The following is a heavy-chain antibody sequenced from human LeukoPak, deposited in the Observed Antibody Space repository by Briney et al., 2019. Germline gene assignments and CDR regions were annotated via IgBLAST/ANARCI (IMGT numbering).Heavy chain of an antibody. CDR3: ARESSPSYSCFDY. CDR2: ISSSGSTI. D-gene: IGHD1-26*01. V-gene: IGHV3-48*03. J-gene: IGHJ4*02. CDR1: GFTFSSYE. Sequence: GGSLGLSCAASGFTFSSYEMNWVRQAPGKGLEWVSYISSSGSTIYYADSVKGRFTISRDNAKNSLYLQMNSLRAEDTALYYCARESSPSYSCFDYWGQGTLVTVSS.